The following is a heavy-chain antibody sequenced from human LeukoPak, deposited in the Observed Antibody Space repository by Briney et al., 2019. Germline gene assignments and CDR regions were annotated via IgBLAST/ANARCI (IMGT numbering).Heavy chain of an antibody. V-gene: IGHV1-18*01. D-gene: IGHD3-16*01. CDR2: ISPYNGNT. CDR1: GYTFTSYA. Sequence: ASVKVSCKASGYTFTSYAISWVRQAPGQGLEWMGWISPYNGNTNYAQKLQGRVTMTTDTSTSTAYMKLRSLRSDDTAVYYCARVWELGFDGFDIWGQGTMVTVSS. CDR3: ARVWELGFDGFDI. J-gene: IGHJ3*02.